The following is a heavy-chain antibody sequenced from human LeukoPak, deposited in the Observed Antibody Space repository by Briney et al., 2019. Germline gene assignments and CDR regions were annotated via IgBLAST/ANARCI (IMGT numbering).Heavy chain of an antibody. CDR3: ARGGYYGSGINNWPSRTQVWDLKY. CDR2: INPNSGGT. D-gene: IGHD3-10*01. V-gene: IGHV1-2*02. CDR1: GYTFTGYY. Sequence: ASVKVSCKASGYTFTGYYMHWVRQAPGQGLEWMGWINPNSGGTNYAQKFQGRVTMTRDTSISTAYMELSRLRSDDTAVYYCARGGYYGSGINNWPSRTQVWDLKYWGQGTLVTVSS. J-gene: IGHJ4*02.